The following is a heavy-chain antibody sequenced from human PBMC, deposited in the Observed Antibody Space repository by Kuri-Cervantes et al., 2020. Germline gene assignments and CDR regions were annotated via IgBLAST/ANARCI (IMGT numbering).Heavy chain of an antibody. CDR2: IWYDGSNK. CDR3: AREVPRELGWDY. D-gene: IGHD7-27*01. J-gene: IGHJ4*02. CDR1: GFTFSSYG. V-gene: IGHV3-33*01. Sequence: GESLKISCAASGFTFSSYGMHWVRQAPGKGLEWVAVIWYDGSNKYYADSVKDRFTISRDNSKNTLYLQMNSLRAEDTAVYYCAREVPRELGWDYWGQGTLVTVSS.